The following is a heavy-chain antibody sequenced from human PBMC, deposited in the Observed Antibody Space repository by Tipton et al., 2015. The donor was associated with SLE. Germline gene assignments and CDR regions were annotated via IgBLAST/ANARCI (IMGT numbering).Heavy chain of an antibody. CDR1: GGSINSHY. J-gene: IGHJ4*02. CDR2: IYYSGST. Sequence: LRLSCTVSGGSINSHYWSWIRQPPGKGLEWIGYIYYSGSTNYNPSLDSRVTISVDTSKSQISLKLRSVTAADTAVYYCARDGDRSGWSFDFWGQGTLVTVSS. V-gene: IGHV4-59*11. D-gene: IGHD6-19*01. CDR3: ARDGDRSGWSFDF.